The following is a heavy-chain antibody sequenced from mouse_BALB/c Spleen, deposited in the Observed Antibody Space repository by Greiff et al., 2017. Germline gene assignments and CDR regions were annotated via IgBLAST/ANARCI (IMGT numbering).Heavy chain of an antibody. V-gene: IGHV14-4*02. CDR1: GFNIKDYY. CDR2: IDPENGDT. CDR3: NGGDAWFAY. Sequence: EVQLQQSGAELVRSGASVKLSCTASGFNIKDYYMHWVKQRPEQGLEWIGWIDPENGDTEYAPKFQGKATMTADTSSNTAYLQLSSLTSEDTAVYDCNGGDAWFAYWGQGTLVTVSA. J-gene: IGHJ3*01.